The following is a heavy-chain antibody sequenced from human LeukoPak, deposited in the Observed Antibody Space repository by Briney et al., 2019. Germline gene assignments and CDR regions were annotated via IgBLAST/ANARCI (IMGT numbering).Heavy chain of an antibody. V-gene: IGHV4-34*01. CDR3: ARAPSRYDVLTGYYGGWFDS. D-gene: IGHD3-9*01. CDR2: IKHRGSS. CDR1: GGSFSGYY. Sequence: SETLSLTCAVYGGSFSGYYWSWIRQPPGKGLEWIGEIKHRGSSNYNPSFKSRVTISVDTSKNQFSLKLSSVTAADMAVYYCARAPSRYDVLTGYYGGWFDSWGQGTLVTVSS. J-gene: IGHJ5*01.